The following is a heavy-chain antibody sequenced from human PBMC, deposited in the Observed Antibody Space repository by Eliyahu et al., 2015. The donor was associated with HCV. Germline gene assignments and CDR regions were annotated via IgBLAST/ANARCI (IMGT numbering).Heavy chain of an antibody. CDR1: GGSIXSXSFY. J-gene: IGHJ4*02. D-gene: IGHD3-9*01. CDR2: IYYSGSTYSGST. V-gene: IGHV4-39*01. Sequence: QLQLQESGPGLVKPSETLSLTCXVSGGSIXSXSFYWGWIRQPPGRGLECIGTIYYSGSTYSGSTYYNPSLKSRVTISLDTSKNQFSLTLSSVTAADTAVYYCARKTYYDILTASGYFDFWGQGSLVTVSS. CDR3: ARKTYYDILTASGYFDF.